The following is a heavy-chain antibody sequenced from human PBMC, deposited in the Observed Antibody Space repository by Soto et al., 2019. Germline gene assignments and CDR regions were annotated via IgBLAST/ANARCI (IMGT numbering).Heavy chain of an antibody. CDR1: GFTFSNYD. CDR3: ARELHGGSYGMDV. J-gene: IGHJ6*02. Sequence: PGGSLRLSCAASGFTFSNYDMHWVRQVTGKGLEWVSGITTAGDTYYPGSVKGRFTISREKAKNSLYLQMNSLSAGGTAVYYCARELHGGSYGMDVWGQGTTVTVSS. CDR2: ITTAGDT. V-gene: IGHV3-13*01.